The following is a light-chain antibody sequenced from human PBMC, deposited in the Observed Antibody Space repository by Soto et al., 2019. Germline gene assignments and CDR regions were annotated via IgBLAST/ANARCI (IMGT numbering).Light chain of an antibody. CDR2: AAS. V-gene: IGKV1-9*01. CDR3: QQVNGYPHT. Sequence: DIQLTQSPSFLSASVGDRVTITCRASQGISSHLAWYQQIPGKGPKLLIYAASTLQSGVPPRFSGSGSGTEFTLAISSLQPEDFATYYCQQVNGYPHTFGQGTKLESK. J-gene: IGKJ2*01. CDR1: QGISSH.